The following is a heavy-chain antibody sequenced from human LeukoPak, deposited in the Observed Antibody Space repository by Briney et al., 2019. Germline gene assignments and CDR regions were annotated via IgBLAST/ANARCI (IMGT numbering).Heavy chain of an antibody. D-gene: IGHD1-26*01. CDR2: VWFDNSNE. Sequence: GGSLRLSCTASGFKFNDYGMYWVRLPPQKGPEWVALVWFDNSNERSADSVKGRFFISRNNDENTLFLHMNSLTVEATAVYYCAKGRGPTPLGDAGADVWGKGTAVTVSA. CDR1: GFKFNDYG. CDR3: AKGRGPTPLGDAGADV. V-gene: IGHV3-33*06. J-gene: IGHJ6*04.